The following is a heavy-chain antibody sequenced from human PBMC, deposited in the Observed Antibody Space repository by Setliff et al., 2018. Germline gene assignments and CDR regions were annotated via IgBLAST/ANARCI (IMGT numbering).Heavy chain of an antibody. V-gene: IGHV4-61*01. D-gene: IGHD2-21*01. CDR2: VYTSGST. J-gene: IGHJ6*03. CDR1: GGSMIGGHYY. CDR3: VTIRDRQGPYIYSYNMDV. Sequence: SETLSLTCTVSGGSMIGGHYYWSWIRQLPGKGLEWIGYVYTSGSTNYNPSLKSRVTMSVDTSNNQLSLKLTSVSAADTAVYYCVTIRDRQGPYIYSYNMDVWGEGTTVTVSS.